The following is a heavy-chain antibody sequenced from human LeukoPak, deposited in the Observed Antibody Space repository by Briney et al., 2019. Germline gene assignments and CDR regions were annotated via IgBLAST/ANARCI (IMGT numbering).Heavy chain of an antibody. D-gene: IGHD1-26*01. CDR1: GYTFTGYY. CDR2: INPNSGGT. Sequence: ASVKVSCKASGYTFTGYYMHWVRQAPGQGLEWMGWINPNSGGTNYAQKFQGRVTMTRDTSISTAYMELSRLRSDDTAVYYCARVYRYSGSPFAFDIWGQGTMVTVSS. V-gene: IGHV1-2*02. J-gene: IGHJ3*02. CDR3: ARVYRYSGSPFAFDI.